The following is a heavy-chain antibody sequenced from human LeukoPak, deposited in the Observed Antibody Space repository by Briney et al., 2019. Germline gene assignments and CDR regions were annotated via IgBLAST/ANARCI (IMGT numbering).Heavy chain of an antibody. D-gene: IGHD3-16*01. J-gene: IGHJ4*02. CDR2: ICWDGGST. CDR1: GFTFDDYT. CDR3: AKDMGEFRGKTYTDLFDY. Sequence: GGSLRLSCAASGFTFDDYTMHWVRQAPGKGLEWVSLICWDGGSTYYADSVKGRFTISRDNSKNSLYLQMNSLRTEDTALYYCAKDMGEFRGKTYTDLFDYWGQGTLVTVSS. V-gene: IGHV3-43*01.